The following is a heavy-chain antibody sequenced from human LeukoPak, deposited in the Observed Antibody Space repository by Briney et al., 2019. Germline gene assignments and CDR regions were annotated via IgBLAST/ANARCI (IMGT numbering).Heavy chain of an antibody. CDR1: GYSFTGYY. D-gene: IGHD3-16*01. Sequence: ASVKVSCKASGYSFTGYYMHWVRQAPGQGLEWMGWINPNSGDTKYAQKFQGRVTMTRDTSISTAYMELSRLRSDDTAVYYCARGRLSVLLGGVSWFDPWGQGTLVTVSS. CDR3: ARGRLSVLLGGVSWFDP. CDR2: INPNSGDT. V-gene: IGHV1-2*02. J-gene: IGHJ5*02.